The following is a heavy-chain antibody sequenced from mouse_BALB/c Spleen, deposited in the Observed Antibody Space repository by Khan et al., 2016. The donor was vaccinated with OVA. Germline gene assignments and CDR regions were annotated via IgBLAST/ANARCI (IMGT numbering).Heavy chain of an antibody. V-gene: IGHV3-2*02. Sequence: EVQLQESGPGLVKPSQSLSLTCTVTGYSITSDYAWNWIRQFPGNKLEWMGFISYSGNTNYNPSLKSRISITRDTSKNQFFLQLNSVTTEDTARYYCARVYGGDFDYWGQGTTLTGSS. CDR3: ARVYGGDFDY. J-gene: IGHJ2*01. CDR2: ISYSGNT. D-gene: IGHD1-1*01. CDR1: GYSITSDYA.